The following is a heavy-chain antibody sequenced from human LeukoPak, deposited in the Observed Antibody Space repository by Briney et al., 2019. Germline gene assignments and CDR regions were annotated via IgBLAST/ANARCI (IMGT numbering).Heavy chain of an antibody. CDR1: GFTFSTYA. Sequence: PGGSLRLSCAASGFTFSTYAMHWVRQAPGNGLQYVSAIRSNGGSTYYANSVKGRFTISRDNSKNTLYLQMGSLRAEDTAVYYCARPQGSSWSDAFDIWGQGTMVTVSS. J-gene: IGHJ3*02. CDR2: IRSNGGST. D-gene: IGHD6-13*01. V-gene: IGHV3-64*01. CDR3: ARPQGSSWSDAFDI.